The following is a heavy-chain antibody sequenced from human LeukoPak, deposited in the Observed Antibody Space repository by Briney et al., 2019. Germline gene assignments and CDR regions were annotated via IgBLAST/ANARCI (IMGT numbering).Heavy chain of an antibody. V-gene: IGHV1-46*02. J-gene: IGHJ3*02. D-gene: IGHD3-10*01. CDR3: ARDITVVRGVRGDAFDI. CDR1: GYTFNSYY. CDR2: LNPSSGST. Sequence: ASVKVSCKASGYTFNSYYMHWVRQAPGQGLEWMGILNPSSGSTTYAQMFQGRLTVTRDTSTSTVYMELGSLRSEDTAVYYCARDITVVRGVRGDAFDIWGQGTMVTVSS.